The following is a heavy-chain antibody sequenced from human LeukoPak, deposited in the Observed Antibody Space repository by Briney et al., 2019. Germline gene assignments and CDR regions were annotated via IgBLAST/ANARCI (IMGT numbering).Heavy chain of an antibody. CDR2: IYYSGST. Sequence: SETLSLTCTVSGGSITSYHWSWIRQPPGKGLEWIGYIYYSGSTNYNPSLKSRVTISVDTSKNQFSLKLSSVTAADTAVYYCARHEPYDSSGWPLGYWGQGTLVTVSS. CDR1: GGSITSYH. J-gene: IGHJ4*02. V-gene: IGHV4-59*08. D-gene: IGHD3-22*01. CDR3: ARHEPYDSSGWPLGY.